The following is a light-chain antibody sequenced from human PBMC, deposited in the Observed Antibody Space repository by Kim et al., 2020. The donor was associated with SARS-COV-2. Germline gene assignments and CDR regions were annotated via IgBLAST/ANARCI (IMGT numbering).Light chain of an antibody. V-gene: IGLV4-69*01. CDR1: RGHSDPF. CDR2: VTSEGSH. Sequence: SVTHTWTLSRGHSDPFIAWLQKQPEKGPRDLMKVTSEGSHNRGDGYPDRFSGSRSGAERYHPISSLQSEDEGDYYCQTWDTGIRVFGGGTQLTVL. CDR3: QTWDTGIRV. J-gene: IGLJ2*01.